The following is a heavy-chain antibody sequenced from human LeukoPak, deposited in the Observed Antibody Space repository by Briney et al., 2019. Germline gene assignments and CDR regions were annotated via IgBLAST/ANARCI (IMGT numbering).Heavy chain of an antibody. J-gene: IGHJ5*02. D-gene: IGHD2-15*01. CDR2: IYYSGST. V-gene: IGHV4-59*08. CDR3: ARHGTSNCSGGSCYPWGFDP. Sequence: SETLSLTCTVSGGSISSYYWSWIRQPPGKGLEWIGYIYYSGSTNYNPSLKSRVTISVDTSKNQFPLKLSSVTAADTAVYYCARHGTSNCSGGSCYPWGFDPWGQGTLVTVSS. CDR1: GGSISSYY.